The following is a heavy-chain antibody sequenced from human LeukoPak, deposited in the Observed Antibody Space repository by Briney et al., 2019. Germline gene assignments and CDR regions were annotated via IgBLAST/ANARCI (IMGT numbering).Heavy chain of an antibody. CDR1: GFTFSSYW. J-gene: IGHJ4*02. Sequence: QSGGSLRLSCAASGFTFSSYWMSWVRQAPGKGLEWVANIKQDGSEKYYVDSVKGRFTISRDNAKNSLYLQMNSLRAEDTAVYYCARDGVAARWNTFDYWGQGTLVTVSS. V-gene: IGHV3-7*01. CDR3: ARDGVAARWNTFDY. D-gene: IGHD6-6*01. CDR2: IKQDGSEK.